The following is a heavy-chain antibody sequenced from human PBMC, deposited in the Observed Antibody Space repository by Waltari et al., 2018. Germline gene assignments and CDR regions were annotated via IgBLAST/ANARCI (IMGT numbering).Heavy chain of an antibody. CDR3: ARMSGYQLVYYGMDV. V-gene: IGHV3-66*02. Sequence: EVQLVESGGGVVQPGGSLRLSCAASGFTVRGNYMTWVRQAPGKGRGGVSVFYAGGATYYEDSVKGRFTISRDNSKNILFLQMNNLRAADTAIYFCARMSGYQLVYYGMDVWGQGTTVTVSS. CDR1: GFTVRGNY. D-gene: IGHD3-3*01. CDR2: FYAGGAT. J-gene: IGHJ6*02.